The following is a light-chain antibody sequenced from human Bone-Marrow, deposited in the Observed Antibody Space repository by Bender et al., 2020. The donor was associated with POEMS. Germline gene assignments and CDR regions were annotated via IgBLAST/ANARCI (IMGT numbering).Light chain of an antibody. CDR3: SSYRSGSTPVV. Sequence: QSALTQPASVSGSPGQSITISCIGTMSDIGGYDSVSWYQQHPGKAPKLIINYVSSRPSGVSDRFSGSKSGNTASLAISGLQAEDEGDYYCSSYRSGSTPVVFGGGTKLTVL. J-gene: IGLJ2*01. V-gene: IGLV2-14*03. CDR2: YVS. CDR1: MSDIGGYDS.